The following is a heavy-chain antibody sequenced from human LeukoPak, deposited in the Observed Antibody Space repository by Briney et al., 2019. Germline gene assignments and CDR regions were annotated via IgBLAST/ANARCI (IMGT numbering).Heavy chain of an antibody. CDR3: VRDRYNYGEPYLDH. Sequence: PGGSLRLSCTASGFTFSTYNMNWVRQAPGKGLEWVSYISSGSGTIYYAHSVKGRFTISRDNAQKSLYLQMNSLRADDTAVYFCVRDRYNYGEPYLDHWGQGALVTVSP. CDR2: ISSGSGTI. J-gene: IGHJ4*02. D-gene: IGHD5-18*01. CDR1: GFTFSTYN. V-gene: IGHV3-48*01.